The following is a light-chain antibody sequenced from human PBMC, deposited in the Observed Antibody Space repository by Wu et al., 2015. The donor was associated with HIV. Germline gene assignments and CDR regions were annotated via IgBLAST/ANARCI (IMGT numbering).Light chain of an antibody. CDR2: DGS. V-gene: IGKV1D-13*01. J-gene: IGKJ5*01. CDR1: QDIRSA. CDR3: QQFSDYPLSIT. Sequence: AIQLTQSPSSLSASVGDTVTITCRASQDIRSALGWYQQKPGKPPKLLIFDGSTLESGVSSRFRGSGSGTDFALTTNSLQPEDFATYYCQQFSDYPLSITFGQGTRLDIK.